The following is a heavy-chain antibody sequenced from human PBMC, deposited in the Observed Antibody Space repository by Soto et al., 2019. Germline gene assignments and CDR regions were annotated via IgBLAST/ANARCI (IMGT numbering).Heavy chain of an antibody. J-gene: IGHJ4*02. CDR2: IYHTGTT. V-gene: IGHV4-38-2*02. Sequence: SETLSLTCAVSGFSISSDYFWGWIRQPPGKGLEWIGSIYHTGTTYYSPSLKSRATIFLDTSKNQFSLNLTSVTAADTAIYYCARDGLRYFDSSGYYSGPPLDYWGQGARVTVST. CDR3: ARDGLRYFDSSGYYSGPPLDY. D-gene: IGHD3-22*01. CDR1: GFSISSDYF.